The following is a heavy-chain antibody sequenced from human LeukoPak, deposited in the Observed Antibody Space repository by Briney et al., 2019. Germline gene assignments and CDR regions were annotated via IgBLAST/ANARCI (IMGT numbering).Heavy chain of an antibody. V-gene: IGHV3-21*01. Sequence: PGGSLRLSCAASGFTFSSYSMNWVRQAPGKGLEWVSSISSSSSYIYYADSVKGRFTISRDNAKNSLYLQMNSLRAEDTAVYYCARGGLNYYESSGYSGFDIWGQGTMVTVSS. D-gene: IGHD3-22*01. CDR1: GFTFSSYS. CDR2: ISSSSSYI. CDR3: ARGGLNYYESSGYSGFDI. J-gene: IGHJ3*02.